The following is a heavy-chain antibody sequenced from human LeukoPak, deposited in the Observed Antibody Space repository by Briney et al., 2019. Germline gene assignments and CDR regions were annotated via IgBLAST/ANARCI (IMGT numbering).Heavy chain of an antibody. CDR3: AKRRDGSLLDY. J-gene: IGHJ4*02. CDR2: ISYDGSNK. V-gene: IGHV3-30-3*02. Sequence: GGSLRLSCAASGFTFSSYATHWVRQAPGKGLEWVAVISYDGSNKYYADSVKGRFTISRDNSKNTLYLQMNSLRTEDTAVYYCAKRRDGSLLDYWGQGTLVTVSS. CDR1: GFTFSSYA.